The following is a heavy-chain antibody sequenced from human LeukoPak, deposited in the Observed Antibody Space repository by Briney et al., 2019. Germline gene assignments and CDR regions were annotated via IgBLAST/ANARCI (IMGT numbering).Heavy chain of an antibody. CDR2: ISAYNGNT. D-gene: IGHD2-2*01. CDR1: GYTFTSYG. J-gene: IGHJ4*02. V-gene: IGHV1-18*01. Sequence: ASVKVSCKASGYTFTSYGISWVRQAPGQGLEWMGWISAYNGNTNYVQKLQGRVTMTTDTSTSTAYMELRSLRSDDTAVYYCARAGCSSTSCSHADYWGQGTLVTVSS. CDR3: ARAGCSSTSCSHADY.